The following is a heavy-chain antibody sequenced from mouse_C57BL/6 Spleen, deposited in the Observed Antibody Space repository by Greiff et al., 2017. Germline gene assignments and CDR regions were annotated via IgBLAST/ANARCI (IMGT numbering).Heavy chain of an antibody. CDR2: IDPNSGGT. CDR3: ARDYYGSSYDAMDY. D-gene: IGHD1-1*01. V-gene: IGHV1-72*01. Sequence: QVQLKQPGAELVKPGASVKLSCKASGYTFTSYWMHWVKQRPGRGLEWIGRIDPNSGGTKYNEQFKSKATLTVDKPSSTAYMQLSSLTSEDSAVYYCARDYYGSSYDAMDYWGQGTSVTVSS. J-gene: IGHJ4*01. CDR1: GYTFTSYW.